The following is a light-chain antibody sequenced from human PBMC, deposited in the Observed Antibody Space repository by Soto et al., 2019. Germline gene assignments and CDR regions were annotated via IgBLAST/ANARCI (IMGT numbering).Light chain of an antibody. CDR3: SSYTTSSTRV. J-gene: IGLJ2*01. Sequence: QSVLTQPASVSGSPGQSITISCSGTSSDVGGYNYVSWYQQYPGKAPKLMIYEVSNRPSGVSNRFSGSKSGNTASLTISGLQAEDEADYYRSSYTTSSTRVFGGGTKLTVL. CDR2: EVS. CDR1: SSDVGGYNY. V-gene: IGLV2-14*01.